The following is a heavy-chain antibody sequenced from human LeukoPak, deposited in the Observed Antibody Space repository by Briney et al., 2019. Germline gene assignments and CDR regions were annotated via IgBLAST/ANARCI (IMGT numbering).Heavy chain of an antibody. CDR3: TTPLWFGELLPPNTYYYGMDV. CDR2: IKSKTDGGTT. D-gene: IGHD3-10*01. J-gene: IGHJ6*02. Sequence: GGSLRLSCAASGFTFSNAWMSWVRQAPGKGLEWVGHIKSKTDGGTTDYAAPVKGRFTISRDDSKNTLYLQMNSLKTEDTAVYYCTTPLWFGELLPPNTYYYGMDVWGQGTTVTVSS. CDR1: GFTFSNAW. V-gene: IGHV3-15*01.